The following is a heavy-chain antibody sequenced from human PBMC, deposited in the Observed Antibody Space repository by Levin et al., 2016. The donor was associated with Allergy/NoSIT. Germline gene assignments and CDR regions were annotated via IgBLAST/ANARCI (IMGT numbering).Heavy chain of an antibody. J-gene: IGHJ5*02. D-gene: IGHD1-26*01. V-gene: IGHV3-74*01. CDR2: ISGDGSST. Sequence: GESLKISCEASGLIFSGYWMHWVRQAPGKGLVWVSRISGDGSSTDSADFVKGRFTISRDNAKNTLYLEMNSLRAEDTAVYYCARGGTESGSYLGFSWGQGVLVTVSS. CDR1: GLIFSGYW. CDR3: ARGGTESGSYLGFS.